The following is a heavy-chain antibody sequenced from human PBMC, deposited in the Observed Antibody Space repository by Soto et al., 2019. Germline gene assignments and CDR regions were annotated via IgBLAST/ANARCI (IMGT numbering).Heavy chain of an antibody. Sequence: GGSLRLSCAASGFTFSSYGMHWVRQAPGKGLEWVAVIWYDGSNKYYADSVKGRFTISRDNSKNTLYLQMNSLRAEDTAVYYCARDGAHSNYVPHFDYWGQGTLV. D-gene: IGHD4-4*01. V-gene: IGHV3-33*01. CDR3: ARDGAHSNYVPHFDY. CDR2: IWYDGSNK. J-gene: IGHJ4*02. CDR1: GFTFSSYG.